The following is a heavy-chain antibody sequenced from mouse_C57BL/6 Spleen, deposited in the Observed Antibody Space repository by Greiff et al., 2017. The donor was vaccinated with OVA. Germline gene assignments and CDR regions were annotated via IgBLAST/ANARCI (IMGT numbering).Heavy chain of an antibody. CDR3: AFYYYGSSYVENWYFDV. J-gene: IGHJ1*03. CDR1: GYTFTSYW. Sequence: QVQLQQSGAELVKPGASVKLSCKASGYTFTSYWMHWVKQRPGQGLEWIGMIHPNSGSTNYNEKFKSKATLTVDKSSSTAYMQLSSLTSEDSAVYYCAFYYYGSSYVENWYFDVWGTGTTVTVSS. D-gene: IGHD1-1*01. V-gene: IGHV1-64*01. CDR2: IHPNSGST.